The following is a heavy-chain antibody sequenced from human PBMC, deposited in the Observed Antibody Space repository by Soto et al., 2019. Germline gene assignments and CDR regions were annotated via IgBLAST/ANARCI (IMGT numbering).Heavy chain of an antibody. J-gene: IGHJ5*02. CDR2: IDPSDSYT. D-gene: IGHD1-20*01. Sequence: PGESLKISCKGSGYSFISSLISWVRQMPGKGLGRIGRIDPSDSYTNYSPSFQGHVTITADKSISTAYLQWRSLKASDTAMYYCASTPLITGTTTPNWFDPWGQGTLVTVSS. CDR3: ASTPLITGTTTPNWFDP. CDR1: GYSFISSL. V-gene: IGHV5-10-1*01.